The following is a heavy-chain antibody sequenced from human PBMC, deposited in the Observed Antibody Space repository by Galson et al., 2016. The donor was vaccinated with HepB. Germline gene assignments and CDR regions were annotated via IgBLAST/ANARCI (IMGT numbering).Heavy chain of an antibody. V-gene: IGHV3-30*18. CDR1: GFTFSTYG. D-gene: IGHD1-26*01. Sequence: SLRLSCAASGFTFSTYGMHWVRQAPGKGLEWVAVISYDGSNKKYADSVKGRFTLSRDTSKNTLYLQMNSLTAEDTAVYFCAKDGYRGSYRDYYGMDVWGQGTTVTVSS. CDR3: AKDGYRGSYRDYYGMDV. CDR2: ISYDGSNK. J-gene: IGHJ6*02.